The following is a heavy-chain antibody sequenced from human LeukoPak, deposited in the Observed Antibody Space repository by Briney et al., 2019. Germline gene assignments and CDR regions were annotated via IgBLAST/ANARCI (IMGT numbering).Heavy chain of an antibody. Sequence: GGSLRLSCAASGFTFRSYVMSWVRQAPGKGLEWVSTISGSSVTTYYADSAKGRFTISRDNSKNTLYLQMNSLRAEDTAVYYCARENYGDYDDAFDIWGQGTMVTVSS. D-gene: IGHD4-17*01. CDR1: GFTFRSYV. CDR2: ISGSSVTT. CDR3: ARENYGDYDDAFDI. J-gene: IGHJ3*02. V-gene: IGHV3-23*01.